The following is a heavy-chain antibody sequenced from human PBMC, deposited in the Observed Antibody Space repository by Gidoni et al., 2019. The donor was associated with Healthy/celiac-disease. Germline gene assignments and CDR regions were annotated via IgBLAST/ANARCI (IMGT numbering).Heavy chain of an antibody. D-gene: IGHD2-15*01. J-gene: IGHJ4*02. V-gene: IGHV3-23*01. CDR3: AKAKKAYCSGGSCYPTFDY. Sequence: EVQLLESGGGLVQPGGSLRLSCAASGFTFSSYAMSWVRQAPGKGLEGVSAISGSGGSTYYADSVKGRFTISRDNSKNTLYLQMNSLRAEDTAVYYCAKAKKAYCSGGSCYPTFDYWGQGTLVTVSS. CDR1: GFTFSSYA. CDR2: ISGSGGST.